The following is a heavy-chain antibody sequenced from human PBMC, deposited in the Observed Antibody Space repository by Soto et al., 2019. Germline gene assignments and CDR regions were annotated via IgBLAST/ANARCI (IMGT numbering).Heavy chain of an antibody. CDR1: GFTFSSYS. V-gene: IGHV3-21*01. CDR3: ASGLIVVPAAMPVRGSFGMDV. Sequence: EVQLVESGGGLVKPGGSLRLSCAASGFTFSSYSMNWVRQAPGKGLEWVSSISSSSSYIYYADSVKGRFTISRDNAKNKLYLQRNGLSAEDTAVYYCASGLIVVPAAMPVRGSFGMDVWGQGTTVTVSS. D-gene: IGHD2-2*01. J-gene: IGHJ6*02. CDR2: ISSSSSYI.